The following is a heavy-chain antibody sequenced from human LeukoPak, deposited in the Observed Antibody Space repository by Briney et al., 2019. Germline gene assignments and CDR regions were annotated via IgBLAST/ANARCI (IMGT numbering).Heavy chain of an antibody. Sequence: ASVKVSCKASGYTFTSYYMHWVRQAPGQGLEWMGIINPSGGSTSYAQKFQGRVTMTRDMSTSTVYMELSSLRSEDTAVYYCARDNVVVVAATGYNWFDPWGQGTLVTVSS. D-gene: IGHD2-15*01. CDR3: ARDNVVVVAATGYNWFDP. CDR1: GYTFTSYY. CDR2: INPSGGST. V-gene: IGHV1-46*01. J-gene: IGHJ5*02.